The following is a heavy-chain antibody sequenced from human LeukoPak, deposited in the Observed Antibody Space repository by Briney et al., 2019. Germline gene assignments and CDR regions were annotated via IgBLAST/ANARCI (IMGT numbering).Heavy chain of an antibody. CDR2: IYYSGST. V-gene: IGHV4-39*07. Sequence: PSETLSLTCTVSGGSISSSSYYWGWIRQPPGKGLEWIGSIYYSGSTYYNPSLKSRVTISVDTSKNQFSLKLSSVTAADTAVYYCARVRVVAATRSAFDIWGQGTMVTVSS. J-gene: IGHJ3*02. D-gene: IGHD2-15*01. CDR1: GGSISSSSYY. CDR3: ARVRVVAATRSAFDI.